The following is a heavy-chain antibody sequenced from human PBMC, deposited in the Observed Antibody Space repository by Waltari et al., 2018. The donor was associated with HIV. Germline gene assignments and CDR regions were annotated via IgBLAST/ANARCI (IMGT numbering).Heavy chain of an antibody. CDR3: ARAGVVPALFDL. CDR2: VYHGGST. D-gene: IGHD2-2*01. J-gene: IGHJ2*01. CDR1: GYTISSDDN. Sequence: QVQLQESGPVLLKPSAPLSLTCVVSGYTISSDDNWGWVWQRPGKGLEWIGRVYHGGSTLHNPSLNSRVTISIDTSKSQFSLKLSSVTAADTAVYYCARAGVVPALFDLWGRGTLDTVSS. V-gene: IGHV4-38-2*01.